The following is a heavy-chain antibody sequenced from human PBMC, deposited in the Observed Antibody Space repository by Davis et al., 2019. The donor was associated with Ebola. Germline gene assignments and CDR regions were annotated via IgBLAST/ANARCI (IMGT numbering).Heavy chain of an antibody. J-gene: IGHJ2*01. Sequence: ASVKVSCKVSGNTLTELSIHWVRQAPGKGLEWMGGFDPEDGKTIYAQKFQGRVTMTEDTSADIAYMELSSLTSGDTAVYYCARDPTYSNNPWYFDFWGRGTLVSVSS. CDR3: ARDPTYSNNPWYFDF. CDR1: GNTLTELS. V-gene: IGHV1-24*01. CDR2: FDPEDGKT. D-gene: IGHD4-11*01.